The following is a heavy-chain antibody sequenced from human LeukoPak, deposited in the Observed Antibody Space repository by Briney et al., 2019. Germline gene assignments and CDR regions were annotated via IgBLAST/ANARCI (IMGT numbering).Heavy chain of an antibody. CDR2: VSVNADST. J-gene: IGHJ4*02. V-gene: IGHV3-43*02. Sequence: GGSLRLSCAASGFTFDHYAMQWVRQAPGKGPEWVSLVSVNADSTYYADSVRGRFTISRDNNNNSLYLQMHSLRTDDTALYYCVKGVVYDSSGYFHLDYWGQGTLVTVSS. CDR3: VKGVVYDSSGYFHLDY. D-gene: IGHD3-22*01. CDR1: GFTFDHYA.